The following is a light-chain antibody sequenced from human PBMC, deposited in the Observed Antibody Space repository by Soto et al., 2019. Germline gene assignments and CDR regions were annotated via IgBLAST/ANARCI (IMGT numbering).Light chain of an antibody. CDR3: CSYAGSSTYV. CDR2: EGT. V-gene: IGLV2-23*01. CDR1: SSDVGSYNL. J-gene: IGLJ1*01. Sequence: QSALTQPASGSGSPGQSITIACTGTSSDVGSYNLVSWYQHHPDKAPKLMIYEGTKRPLGVSNRFSGSKSGNTASLTISGLQAEDEADYFCCSYAGSSTYVFVTGTKVTVL.